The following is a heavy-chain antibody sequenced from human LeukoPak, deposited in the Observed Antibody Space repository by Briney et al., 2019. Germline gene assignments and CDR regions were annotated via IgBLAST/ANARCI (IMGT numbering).Heavy chain of an antibody. V-gene: IGHV3-74*01. Sequence: GGSLRLSCTASGFTFSQYWMHWVRQAPGKGLVWVSRIDSDGSDTTYADSVKGRFTISRDNARNTLYLHMNSLRAEDTAVYYCARGEMPTAYLFDYWGRGTLVTVSS. CDR2: IDSDGSDT. D-gene: IGHD5-24*01. CDR3: ARGEMPTAYLFDY. CDR1: GFTFSQYW. J-gene: IGHJ4*02.